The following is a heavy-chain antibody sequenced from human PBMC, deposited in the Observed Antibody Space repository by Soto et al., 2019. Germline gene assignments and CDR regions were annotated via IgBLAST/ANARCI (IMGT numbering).Heavy chain of an antibody. J-gene: IGHJ5*02. CDR1: GGSISSYY. CDR3: ARDRGAAATSIDWFDP. D-gene: IGHD2-15*01. CDR2: IYTSGST. Sequence: PSETLSLTCTVSGGSISSYYWSWIRQPAGKGLEWIGRIYTSGSTNYNPSLKSRVTMSVDTSKNQFSLKLSSVTAADTAVYYCARDRGAAATSIDWFDPWGQGTLVTVSS. V-gene: IGHV4-4*07.